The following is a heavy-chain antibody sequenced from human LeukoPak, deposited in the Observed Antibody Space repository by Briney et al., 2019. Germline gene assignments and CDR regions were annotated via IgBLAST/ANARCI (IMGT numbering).Heavy chain of an antibody. CDR1: GDSISRYY. CDR2: IYYSGST. CDR3: ASSLNSNYLRGAFDI. Sequence: SSETLSLTCTVSGDSISRYYWSWIRQSPRKGLEWIGDIYYSGSTNYNPSLKSRVTISVDTSKNQFSLKLSSVTAADTAVYYCASSLNSNYLRGAFDIWGQGTMVTVSS. D-gene: IGHD4-11*01. V-gene: IGHV4-59*01. J-gene: IGHJ3*02.